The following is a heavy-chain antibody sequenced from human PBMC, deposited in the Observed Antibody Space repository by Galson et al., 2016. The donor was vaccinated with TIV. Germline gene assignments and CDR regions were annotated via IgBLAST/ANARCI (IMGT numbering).Heavy chain of an antibody. V-gene: IGHV1-18*04. J-gene: IGHJ6*02. CDR3: ARDRGSMTMILVVDYYYGMDV. CDR2: ISGHTGNT. Sequence: SVKVSCKASGYTFSYYGISWVRRAPGQGLEWMGWISGHTGNTDYARKFQGRLVMTTDTSTGTAFMDVRSLTSDATAVYYCARDRGSMTMILVVDYYYGMDVWGQGTTVTVSS. D-gene: IGHD3-22*01. CDR1: GYTFSYYG.